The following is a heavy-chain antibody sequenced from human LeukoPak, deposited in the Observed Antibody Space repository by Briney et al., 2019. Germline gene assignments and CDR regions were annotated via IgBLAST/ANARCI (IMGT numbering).Heavy chain of an antibody. D-gene: IGHD6-19*01. V-gene: IGHV3-48*03. Sequence: GGSLRLSCAASGFTFISYEMNWVRQAPGKGLEWVSYISSSGSTIYYADSVKGRFTISRDNAKNSLYLQMNSLRAEYTAVYYCARDLGIAVALDYWGQGTLVTVSS. J-gene: IGHJ4*02. CDR2: ISSSGSTI. CDR3: ARDLGIAVALDY. CDR1: GFTFISYE.